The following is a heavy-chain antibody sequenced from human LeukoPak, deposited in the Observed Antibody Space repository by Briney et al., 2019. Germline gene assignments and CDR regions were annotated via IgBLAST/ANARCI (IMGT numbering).Heavy chain of an antibody. CDR1: GFTFSNYD. V-gene: IGHV3-30*02. D-gene: IGHD4-11*01. CDR2: IWSDGSNK. J-gene: IGHJ6*03. CDR3: ARGVPKTSYYYYYMDV. Sequence: GGSLRLSCAASGFTFSNYDIHWVRQAPGKGLEWVTFIWSDGSNKYYTDSVKGRFTISRDNSKNTVYLQMNSLRAEDTAVYYCARGVPKTSYYYYYMDVWGKGTTVTVSS.